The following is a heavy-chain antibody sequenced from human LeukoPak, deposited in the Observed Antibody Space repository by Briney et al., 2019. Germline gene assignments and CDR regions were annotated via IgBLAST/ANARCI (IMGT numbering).Heavy chain of an antibody. CDR3: ARARPSLGYYYYYMDV. Sequence: PGGSLRLSCAASGFTFSSYWMSWVRQAPGKGLEWVANIKQDGSEKYYVDSVKGRFTISRDNAKNSLYLQMNSLRADDTAVYYCARARPSLGYYYYYMDVWGKGTTVTISS. V-gene: IGHV3-7*01. J-gene: IGHJ6*03. CDR2: IKQDGSEK. CDR1: GFTFSSYW.